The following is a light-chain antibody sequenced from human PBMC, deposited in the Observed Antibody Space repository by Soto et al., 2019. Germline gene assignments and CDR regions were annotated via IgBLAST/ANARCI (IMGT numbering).Light chain of an antibody. Sequence: EIVVTQSPATLPGSPRERATLSCTASQSVGNNLVWYQQKPGQAPRLLIYGASTRAAGIPDRFSGSGSGTEFTLTISGLQSADFAVYYCQQFYNWPPWTFGQGTKVDI. V-gene: IGKV3-15*01. J-gene: IGKJ1*01. CDR3: QQFYNWPPWT. CDR2: GAS. CDR1: QSVGNN.